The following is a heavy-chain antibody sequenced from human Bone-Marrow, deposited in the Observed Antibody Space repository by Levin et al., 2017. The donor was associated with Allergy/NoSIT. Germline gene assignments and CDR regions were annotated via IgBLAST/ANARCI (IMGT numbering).Heavy chain of an antibody. CDR3: ARDWALTGIDEPTILNDH. Sequence: GGSLRLSCEASGFTFRNYAMHWVRQAPGKGLEWVAVIWSDGNNQYYAGPVKGGGSISRDNSKNTLYLQMNSLRAEDTGSYYCARDWALTGIDEPTILNDHWGQGTLVTVSS. CDR1: GFTFRNYA. V-gene: IGHV3-33*01. CDR2: IWSDGNNQ. J-gene: IGHJ4*02. D-gene: IGHD3-9*01.